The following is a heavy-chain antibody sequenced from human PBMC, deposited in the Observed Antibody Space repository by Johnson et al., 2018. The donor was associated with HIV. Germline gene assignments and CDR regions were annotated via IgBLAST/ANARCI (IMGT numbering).Heavy chain of an antibody. Sequence: VQLVESGGGVVKPGGSLRLSCAASGLTFSSYGMHWVRQAPGKGLEWVGNIKQDGSEKYYVDSVKGRFTISRDNAENSLYLQINSLRAEDTAIYYCAKDDNLGVWYSDAFDVWGQGTVV. CDR3: AKDDNLGVWYSDAFDV. CDR1: GLTFSSYG. D-gene: IGHD6-19*01. V-gene: IGHV3-7*01. J-gene: IGHJ3*01. CDR2: IKQDGSEK.